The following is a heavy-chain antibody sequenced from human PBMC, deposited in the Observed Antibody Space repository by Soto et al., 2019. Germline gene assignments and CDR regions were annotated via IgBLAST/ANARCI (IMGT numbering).Heavy chain of an antibody. CDR3: AKKGLGSLATYCTTGDCHYAFDV. J-gene: IGHJ3*01. Sequence: VQLLESGGGLVRPGGSLRLSCAASGFTFYNYAMNWVRQAPGKGLEWVSTISGGGDGTYYADSVKGRFTISRDNSRNTLYLQMNSLRAEDTAVYYCAKKGLGSLATYCTTGDCHYAFDVWGQGTLVTVSS. D-gene: IGHD2-8*01. V-gene: IGHV3-23*01. CDR2: ISGGGDGT. CDR1: GFTFYNYA.